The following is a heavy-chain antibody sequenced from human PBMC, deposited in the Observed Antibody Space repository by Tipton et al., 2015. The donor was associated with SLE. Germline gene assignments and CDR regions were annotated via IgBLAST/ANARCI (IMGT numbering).Heavy chain of an antibody. CDR2: IYHSGST. CDR3: ARDKHGSSDY. V-gene: IGHV4-38-2*02. CDR1: GYSINSDYY. D-gene: IGHD6-13*01. Sequence: TLSLTCAVSGYSINSDYYLGWTRQPPGRGLSWIGTIYHSGSTYYNPSLKSRVTISMDTSNNQFSLRLCSVTAADTAVYYCARDKHGSSDYWGQGALVTVSS. J-gene: IGHJ4*02.